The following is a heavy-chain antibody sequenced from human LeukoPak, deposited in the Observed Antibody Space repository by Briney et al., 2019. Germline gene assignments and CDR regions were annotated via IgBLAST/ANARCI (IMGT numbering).Heavy chain of an antibody. V-gene: IGHV3-21*01. CDR3: ASGQDPSYVEY. J-gene: IGHJ4*02. CDR2: ISSSSSYI. CDR1: GFTFSNAW. Sequence: GGSLRLSCAASGFTFSNAWLNWVRQAPGKGLKWVSSISSSSSYIYYADSVKGRFTISRDNAKNSLYLQMNSLRAEDTAVYYCASGQDPSYVEYWGQGTLVTVSS.